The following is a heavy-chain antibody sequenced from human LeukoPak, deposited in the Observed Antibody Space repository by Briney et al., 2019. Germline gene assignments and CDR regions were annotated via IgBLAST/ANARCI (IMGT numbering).Heavy chain of an antibody. Sequence: PSETLSLTCTVSGGSISSSSYYWGWIRQPPGKGLEWIGSIYYSGSTYYNPSLKSRVTISVDTSKNQFSLKLSPVTAADTAVYYCARHKDDSSGYYPTLVDYWGQGTLVTVSS. CDR3: ARHKDDSSGYYPTLVDY. V-gene: IGHV4-39*01. CDR1: GGSISSSSYY. D-gene: IGHD3-22*01. J-gene: IGHJ4*02. CDR2: IYYSGST.